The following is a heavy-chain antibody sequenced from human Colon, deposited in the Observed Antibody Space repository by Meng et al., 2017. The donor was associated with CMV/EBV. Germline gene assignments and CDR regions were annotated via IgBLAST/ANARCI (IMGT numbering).Heavy chain of an antibody. Sequence: SETLSLTCSVSGGSFNSYTWTWIRQSPGKRLEWIGVMFPDGSTNKNPSLESRVTILQDKSKNHFSLNLRSVTAADTAVYYCAGGKGDRGPYDYWGQGTLVTVSS. CDR3: AGGKGDRGPYDY. V-gene: IGHV4-59*01. CDR1: GGSFNSYT. CDR2: MFPDGST. D-gene: IGHD3-10*01. J-gene: IGHJ4*02.